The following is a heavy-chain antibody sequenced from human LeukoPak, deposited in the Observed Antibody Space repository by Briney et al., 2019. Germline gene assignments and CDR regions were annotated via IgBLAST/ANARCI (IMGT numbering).Heavy chain of an antibody. CDR3: AREARTIFSLGDWFDP. J-gene: IGHJ5*02. Sequence: KPSETLSLTCAVYGGSFSGYYWSWIRQPPGKGLEWIGSIYYSGSTYYNPSLKSRVTISVDTSKNQFSLKLSSVTAADTAVYYCAREARTIFSLGDWFDPWGQGTLVTVSS. V-gene: IGHV4-34*01. D-gene: IGHD4/OR15-4a*01. CDR2: IYYSGST. CDR1: GGSFSGYY.